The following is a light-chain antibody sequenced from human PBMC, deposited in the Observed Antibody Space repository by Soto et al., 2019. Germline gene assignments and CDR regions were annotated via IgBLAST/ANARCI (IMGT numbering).Light chain of an antibody. J-gene: IGKJ1*01. CDR3: QHYGSSFRT. Sequence: EVVFTQSPCTLSLSPGERATLSCRASQSVNSNFLTWYQQKPGQAPRLLIYGASNTATGIPDRFSGSGSGTDFTLTISRLEPEDFAVYYCQHYGSSFRTFGQGTKVDI. CDR2: GAS. V-gene: IGKV3-20*01. CDR1: QSVNSNF.